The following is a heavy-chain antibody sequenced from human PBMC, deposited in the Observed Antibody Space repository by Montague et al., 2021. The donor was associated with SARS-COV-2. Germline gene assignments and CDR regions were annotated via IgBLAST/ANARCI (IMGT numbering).Heavy chain of an antibody. CDR3: ARDSRIVGATGGMDV. CDR2: IKPDGGEK. CDR1: GFTFSSYW. Sequence: SLRLSCAASGFTFSSYWMSWVRQTPGKGLEWVANIKPDGGEKHYVDSVKGRFTISRDNAKNSLNLQMDSLRAEDTALYYRARDSRIVGATGGMDVWGQGTPVIVSS. D-gene: IGHD1-26*01. V-gene: IGHV3-7*03. J-gene: IGHJ6*02.